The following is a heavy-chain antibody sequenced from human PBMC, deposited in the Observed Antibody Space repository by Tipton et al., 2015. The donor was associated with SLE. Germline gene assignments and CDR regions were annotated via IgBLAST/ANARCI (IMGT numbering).Heavy chain of an antibody. J-gene: IGHJ2*01. CDR3: ATLGYCSGGSCLWYFDL. D-gene: IGHD2-15*01. CDR2: IVYSGGYT. V-gene: IGHV3-23*03. CDR1: GLTFSDYA. Sequence: GSLRLSCEASGLTFSDYAMTWVRQAPGKGPEWVSIVYSGGYTYYTDAVKGRFTISRDDSKNTVALQMNSLRTEDTAVYYCATLGYCSGGSCLWYFDLWGRGTLVTVSS.